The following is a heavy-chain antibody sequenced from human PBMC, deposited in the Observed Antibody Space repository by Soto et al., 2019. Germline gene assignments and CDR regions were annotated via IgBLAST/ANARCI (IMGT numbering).Heavy chain of an antibody. CDR1: GGSIKSNY. Sequence: SETLSLTCSVSGGSIKSNYWSWIRQPAGKGLEWIGRIYSTGATNYNPSLKSRVVMSLDASKNQFYLSLSSVIAADTAVYYCARKAVDSTPYFDYWGQGSLVTVSS. D-gene: IGHD2-15*01. CDR3: ARKAVDSTPYFDY. J-gene: IGHJ4*02. CDR2: IYSTGAT. V-gene: IGHV4-4*07.